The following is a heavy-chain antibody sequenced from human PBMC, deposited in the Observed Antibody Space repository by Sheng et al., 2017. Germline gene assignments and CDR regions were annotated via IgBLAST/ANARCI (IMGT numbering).Heavy chain of an antibody. CDR2: ISGSGGST. CDR1: GFIFSSFA. CDR3: AKRVYNGGTAAGFDY. J-gene: IGHJ4*02. D-gene: IGHD6-13*01. Sequence: EVQLVESGGGLVQPGGTLRLSCAASGFIFSSFAMSWVRQAPGKGLEWVSLISGSGGSTYYADSVKGRFTISRDNSKNTLFLQMNSLRAEDTALYFCAKRVYNGGTAAGFDYWGQGTLVTVSS. V-gene: IGHV3-23*04.